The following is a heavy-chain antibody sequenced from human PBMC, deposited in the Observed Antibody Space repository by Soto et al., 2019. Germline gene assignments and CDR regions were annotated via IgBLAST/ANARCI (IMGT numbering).Heavy chain of an antibody. CDR2: IKSKTDGGTT. Sequence: PGGSLRLSCAASGFTFSNAWMSWVRQAPGKGLEWVGRIKSKTDGGTTDYAAPVKGRFTISRDDSKNTLYLQMNSLKTEDTAVYYCFLHPYDYGGNVDYWGQGTLVTVSS. CDR1: GFTFSNAW. CDR3: FLHPYDYGGNVDY. D-gene: IGHD4-17*01. V-gene: IGHV3-15*01. J-gene: IGHJ4*02.